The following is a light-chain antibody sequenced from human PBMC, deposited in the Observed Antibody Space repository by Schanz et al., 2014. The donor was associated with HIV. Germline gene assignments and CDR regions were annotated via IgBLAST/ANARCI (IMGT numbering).Light chain of an antibody. CDR3: QSYDSSLSASRV. CDR1: SSDVGGYNY. V-gene: IGLV2-14*03. Sequence: QSALTQPASVSGSPGQSITISCTGTSSDVGGYNYVSWYQQHPGKAPKLMIYDVTNRPSGVSNRFSGSKSGNTASLAITGLQAEDEADYYCQSYDSSLSASRVFGGGTKLTVL. CDR2: DVT. J-gene: IGLJ2*01.